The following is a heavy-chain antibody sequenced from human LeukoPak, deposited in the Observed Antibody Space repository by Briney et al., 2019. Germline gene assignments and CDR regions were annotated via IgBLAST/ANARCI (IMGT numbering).Heavy chain of an antibody. CDR1: GGSFSGYY. Sequence: SETLSLTCAVYGGSFSGYYWSWIRQPPGKGLEWIGEINHSGSTSYIPSLKSRVTISVDTSKNQFSLKLSSVTAADTAVYYCARSYYDSSGYYYQFWYFDYWGQGTLVTVSS. CDR3: ARSYYDSSGYYYQFWYFDY. CDR2: INHSGST. D-gene: IGHD3-22*01. V-gene: IGHV4-34*01. J-gene: IGHJ4*02.